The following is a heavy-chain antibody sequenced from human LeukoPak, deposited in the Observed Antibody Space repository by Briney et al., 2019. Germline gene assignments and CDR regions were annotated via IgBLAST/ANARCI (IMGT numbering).Heavy chain of an antibody. Sequence: GGSLRLSCAASGFTFSSYEMNWVRQAPGKGLEWVSYISSSGSTIYYADSVKGRFTISRDNAKNSLYLQMNSLRAEDTAVYYCARGNYGDYVVGWFDPWGQGTLVTVSS. D-gene: IGHD4-17*01. V-gene: IGHV3-48*03. J-gene: IGHJ5*02. CDR1: GFTFSSYE. CDR3: ARGNYGDYVVGWFDP. CDR2: ISSSGSTI.